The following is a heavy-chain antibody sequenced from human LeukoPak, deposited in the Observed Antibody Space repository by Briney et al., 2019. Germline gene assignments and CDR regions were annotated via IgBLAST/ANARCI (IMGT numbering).Heavy chain of an antibody. CDR2: ISGGSSYI. D-gene: IGHD5-18*01. Sequence: GGSLRLSCAASGFTLSSYSMNWVRQAPGKGLEWVSSISGGSSYIYYADSVKGRFTISRDNAKNSLYLQMNSLRAEDTAVYYCARDGYSYEILQDDYYYYGMDVWGQGTTVTVSS. CDR3: ARDGYSYEILQDDYYYYGMDV. CDR1: GFTLSSYS. J-gene: IGHJ6*02. V-gene: IGHV3-21*01.